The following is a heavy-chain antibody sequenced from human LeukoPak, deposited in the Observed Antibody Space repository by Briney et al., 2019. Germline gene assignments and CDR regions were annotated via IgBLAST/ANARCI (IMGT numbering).Heavy chain of an antibody. CDR1: GFTFSSYS. CDR3: ASSRYYYDTSTYYYIHYFDY. J-gene: IGHJ4*02. CDR2: ISSTSTYI. Sequence: GGSLRLSCAASGFTFSSYSMNLVRQAPGKGLEWVASISSTSTYIYYADLVKGRFTVSRDNAKNSLYLQMNSLTADDTALYYCASSRYYYDTSTYYYIHYFDYWGQGALVTVSS. V-gene: IGHV3-21*01. D-gene: IGHD3-22*01.